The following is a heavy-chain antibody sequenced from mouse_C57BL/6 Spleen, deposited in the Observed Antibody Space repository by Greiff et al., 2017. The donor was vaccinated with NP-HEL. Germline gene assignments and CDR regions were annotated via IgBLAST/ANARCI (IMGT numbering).Heavy chain of an antibody. CDR1: GYTFTSYW. J-gene: IGHJ1*03. V-gene: IGHV1-55*01. CDR3: ARGSRSHWYFDV. Sequence: QVQLQQPGAELVKPGASVKMSCKASGYTFTSYWITWVKQRPGQGLEWIRDIYPGSGSTNYNEKFKSKATLTVDTSSSTAYMQLSSLTSEDSAVYYCARGSRSHWYFDVWGTGTTVTVSS. D-gene: IGHD1-1*01. CDR2: IYPGSGST.